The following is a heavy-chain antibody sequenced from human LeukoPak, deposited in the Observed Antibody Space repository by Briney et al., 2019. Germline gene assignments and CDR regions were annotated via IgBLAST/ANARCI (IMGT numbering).Heavy chain of an antibody. Sequence: GASVKVSCKVSGYTLTELSMHWVRQAPGKGLEWMGGFDPVDGETIYAQKFQGRVTMTEDTSTDTAYMELSSLRSEDTAVYYCATLKRGYSYIFDYWGQGTLVTVSS. J-gene: IGHJ4*02. CDR3: ATLKRGYSYIFDY. CDR2: FDPVDGET. D-gene: IGHD5-18*01. V-gene: IGHV1-24*01. CDR1: GYTLTELS.